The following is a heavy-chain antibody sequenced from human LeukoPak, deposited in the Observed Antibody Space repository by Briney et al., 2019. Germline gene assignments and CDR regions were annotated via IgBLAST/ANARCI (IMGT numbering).Heavy chain of an antibody. V-gene: IGHV1-2*02. J-gene: IGHJ4*02. D-gene: IGHD6-19*01. CDR2: INPNSGGT. CDR1: GYTFTGYY. CDR3: ARARAVAGIFYYYFDY. Sequence: ASVKVSCKASGYTFTGYYMHWVRQAPGQGLEWMGWINPNSGGTNYAQKFQGRVTMTRDTSISTAYMELSRLRSDDTAVYYCARARAVAGIFYYYFDYWGQGTLVTVSS.